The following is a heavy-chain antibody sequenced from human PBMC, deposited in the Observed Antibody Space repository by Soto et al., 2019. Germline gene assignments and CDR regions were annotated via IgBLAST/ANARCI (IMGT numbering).Heavy chain of an antibody. CDR2: ISGSGGST. CDR1: GFTFSSYA. CDR3: AKGSRYCSSTSCYVGDGY. Sequence: SLRLSCAASGFTFSSYAMSWVRQAPGKGLEWVSAISGSGGSTYYADSVKGRFTISRDNSKNTLYLQMNSLRAEDTAVYYCAKGSRYCSSTSCYVGDGYWGQGTLVTVSS. J-gene: IGHJ4*02. V-gene: IGHV3-23*01. D-gene: IGHD2-2*01.